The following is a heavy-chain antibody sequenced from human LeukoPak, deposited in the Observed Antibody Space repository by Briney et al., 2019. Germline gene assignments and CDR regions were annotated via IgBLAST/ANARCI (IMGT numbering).Heavy chain of an antibody. CDR2: ISSTGGTT. CDR3: AKNGDRGAYCTGGTCYPYFYYYMDV. V-gene: IGHV3-23*01. D-gene: IGHD2-15*01. CDR1: GITFSSYG. J-gene: IGHJ6*03. Sequence: WGSLRLSCAASGITFSSYGMSWVRQAPGKGLEWVSSISSTGGTTYYADSVKGRFTISRDNSKNTLYLQMNSLRAEDTAIYYCAKNGDRGAYCTGGTCYPYFYYYMDVWGKGTTVTI.